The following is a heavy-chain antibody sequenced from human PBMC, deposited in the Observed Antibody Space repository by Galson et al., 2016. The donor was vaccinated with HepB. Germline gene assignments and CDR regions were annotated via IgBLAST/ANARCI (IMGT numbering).Heavy chain of an antibody. CDR2: ISWNSGSI. CDR1: GFTLDHYA. CDR3: ARGGTIWRAYGMDV. D-gene: IGHD3-3*01. Sequence: SLRLSCAASGFTLDHYAMHWVRQAPGKGLEWVSGISWNSGSIGYADSVKGRFTISRDNAKNSLYLQMNSLRAGDTALYYCARGGTIWRAYGMDVWGLGTMVTVSS. V-gene: IGHV3-9*01. J-gene: IGHJ6*02.